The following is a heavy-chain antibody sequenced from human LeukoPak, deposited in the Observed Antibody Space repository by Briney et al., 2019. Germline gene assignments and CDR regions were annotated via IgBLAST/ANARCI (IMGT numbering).Heavy chain of an antibody. Sequence: SVKVSCKASGGTFSSYAISWVRQDPGQGLEWMGGIIPIFGTANYAQKFQGRVTITADESTSTAYMELSSLRSEDTAVYYCARVVYDILTGYYYSFDYWGQGTLVTVSS. CDR1: GGTFSSYA. D-gene: IGHD3-9*01. CDR3: ARVVYDILTGYYYSFDY. V-gene: IGHV1-69*13. J-gene: IGHJ4*02. CDR2: IIPIFGTA.